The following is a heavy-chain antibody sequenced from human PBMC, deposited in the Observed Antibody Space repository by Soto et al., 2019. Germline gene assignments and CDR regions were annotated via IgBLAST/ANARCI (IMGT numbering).Heavy chain of an antibody. Sequence: EVQLVESGGGLVQPGGSLRLSCAASGFTFSSYSMNWVRQAPGKGLEWVSYISSSSSTIYYADSVKGRFTISRDNAKNSLYLQMNSLRAEVTAVYYCARAALYNWNDVSWFDPWGQGTLVTVSS. CDR2: ISSSSSTI. D-gene: IGHD1-1*01. V-gene: IGHV3-48*01. CDR1: GFTFSSYS. CDR3: ARAALYNWNDVSWFDP. J-gene: IGHJ5*02.